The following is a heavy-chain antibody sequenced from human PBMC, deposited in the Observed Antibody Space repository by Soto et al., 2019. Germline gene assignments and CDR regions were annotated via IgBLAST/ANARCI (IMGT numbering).Heavy chain of an antibody. Sequence: PGGSLRLSCAASGFTVSSNYMSWVRQATGKGLEWVSVIYSGGSTYYADSVKGRFTISRDNSKNTLYLQMNSLRAEDTAVYYCARVTSAGLLWFGESSGWFDPWGQGTLVTVSS. J-gene: IGHJ5*02. CDR2: IYSGGST. V-gene: IGHV3-53*01. CDR3: ARVTSAGLLWFGESSGWFDP. CDR1: GFTVSSNY. D-gene: IGHD3-10*01.